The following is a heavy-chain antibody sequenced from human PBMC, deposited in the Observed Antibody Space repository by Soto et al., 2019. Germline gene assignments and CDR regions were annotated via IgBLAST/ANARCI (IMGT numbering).Heavy chain of an antibody. Sequence: GASVKVSCNASGYTFTSYYMHLVRQAPGQGLEWMGIINPSGGSTSYAQKFQGRVTMTRDTSTSTVYMELSSLRSEDTAVYYCARFLRGYYDYVWGSSNLNYGMDVWGQGTTVTVSS. V-gene: IGHV1-46*01. CDR1: GYTFTSYY. CDR3: ARFLRGYYDYVWGSSNLNYGMDV. CDR2: INPSGGST. D-gene: IGHD3-16*01. J-gene: IGHJ6*02.